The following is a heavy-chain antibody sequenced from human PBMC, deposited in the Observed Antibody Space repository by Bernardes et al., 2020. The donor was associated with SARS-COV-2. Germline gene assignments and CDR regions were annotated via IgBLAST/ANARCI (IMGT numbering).Heavy chain of an antibody. CDR1: GYTLTELS. Sequence: VKVSCKVSGYTLTELSMHWVRQAPGKGLEWMGGFDPEDGETIYAQKFQGRVTMTEDTSTDTAYMELSSLRSEDTAVYYCAKGGATRYYYYYYGMDVWGQGTTVTVSS. J-gene: IGHJ6*02. D-gene: IGHD1-26*01. CDR2: FDPEDGET. CDR3: AKGGATRYYYYYYGMDV. V-gene: IGHV1-24*01.